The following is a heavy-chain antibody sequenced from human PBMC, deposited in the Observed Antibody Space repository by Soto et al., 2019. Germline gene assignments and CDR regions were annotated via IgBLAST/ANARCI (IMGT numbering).Heavy chain of an antibody. CDR1: GFTFSSYG. CDR3: AKAKTYSSSWEFDY. CDR2: ISYDGSNK. D-gene: IGHD6-13*01. J-gene: IGHJ4*02. V-gene: IGHV3-30*18. Sequence: PGGSLRLSCAASGFTFSSYGMHWVRQAPGKGLEWVAVISYDGSNKYYADSVKGRFTISRDNSKNTLYLQMNSLRAEDTAVYYWAKAKTYSSSWEFDYWGQGTLVTVSS.